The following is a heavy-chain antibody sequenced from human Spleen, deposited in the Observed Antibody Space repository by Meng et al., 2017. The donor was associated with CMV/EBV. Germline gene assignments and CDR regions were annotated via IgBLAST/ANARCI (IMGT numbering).Heavy chain of an antibody. J-gene: IGHJ5*02. V-gene: IGHV1-2*02. Sequence: ASVKVSCKASGFTFTDYYIHWVRQAPGQGFEWMGWINPNSGATNYPQKFQGRFTMTRDTSISTAYMELRRLRSDDTAMYYCARGRANSLRFLNVYFDPWGQGTLVTVSS. CDR2: INPNSGAT. CDR1: GFTFTDYY. CDR3: ARGRANSLRFLNVYFDP. D-gene: IGHD5/OR15-5a*01.